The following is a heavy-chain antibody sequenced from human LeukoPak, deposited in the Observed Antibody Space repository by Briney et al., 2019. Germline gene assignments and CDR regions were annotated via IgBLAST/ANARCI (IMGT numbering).Heavy chain of an antibody. Sequence: GGSLRLSCAASGFTFSSYGMNWVRQDPGKGLEWVSAISGSGGSTYYADSVKGRFTIYRDNSKDTLYLQMTSLRAEDTAVYYCAKEYGSGSYYPYWGQGTLVTVPS. CDR3: AKEYGSGSYYPY. CDR1: GFTFSSYG. D-gene: IGHD3-10*01. V-gene: IGHV3-23*01. J-gene: IGHJ4*02. CDR2: ISGSGGST.